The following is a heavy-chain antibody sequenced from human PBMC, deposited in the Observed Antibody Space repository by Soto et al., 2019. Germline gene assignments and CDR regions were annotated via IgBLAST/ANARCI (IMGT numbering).Heavy chain of an antibody. CDR1: GDSLTSYW. D-gene: IGHD6-6*01. Sequence: EESLKISCSGSGDSLTSYWIGWVRQMPWKGLEWMGIVYPGDTDTRYSPSFQGQVTISADKSISTAYLQWTSLKASDTAIYYCARSYSSSRGPLGYYYYGMDVWGQGTTVTVSS. V-gene: IGHV5-51*01. J-gene: IGHJ6*02. CDR3: ARSYSSSRGPLGYYYYGMDV. CDR2: VYPGDTDT.